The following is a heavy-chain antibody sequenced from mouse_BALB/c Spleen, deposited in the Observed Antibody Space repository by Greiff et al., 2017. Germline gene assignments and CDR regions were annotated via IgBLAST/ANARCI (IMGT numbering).Heavy chain of an antibody. V-gene: IGHV5-6-3*01. CDR1: GFTFSSYG. Sequence: EVMLVESGGGLVQPGGSLKLSCAASGFTFSSYGMSWVRQTPDKRLELVATINSNGGSTYYPDSVKGRFTISRDNAKNTLYLQMSSLKSEDTAMYYCARGRAAYWGQGTLVTVSA. CDR2: INSNGGST. J-gene: IGHJ3*01. CDR3: ARGRAAY. D-gene: IGHD3-3*01.